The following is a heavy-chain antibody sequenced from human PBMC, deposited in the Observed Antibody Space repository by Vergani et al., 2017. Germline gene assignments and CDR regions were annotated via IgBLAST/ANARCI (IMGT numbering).Heavy chain of an antibody. V-gene: IGHV4-34*01. CDR2: INHSGST. CDR3: ARVNLWFGELSDY. CDR1: GGSFSGYY. D-gene: IGHD3-10*01. J-gene: IGHJ4*02. Sequence: QVQLQQWGAGLLKPSETLSPTCAVYGGSFSGYYWSWIRQPPGKGLEWIGEINHSGSTNYNPSLKSRVTISVDTSKNQFSLKLSSVTAADTAVYYCARVNLWFGELSDYWGQGTLVTVSS.